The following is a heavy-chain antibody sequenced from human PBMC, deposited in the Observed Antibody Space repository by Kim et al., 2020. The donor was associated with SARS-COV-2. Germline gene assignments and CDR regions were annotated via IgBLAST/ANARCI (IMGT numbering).Heavy chain of an antibody. Sequence: GGSLRLSCAASGFTFSSYAMHWVRQAPGKGLEYVSAISSNGGSTYYANSVKGRFTISRYNSKNTLYLQMGSLRAEDMAVYYCASSRAVYYYMDVWGKGTTVTVSS. V-gene: IGHV3-64*01. J-gene: IGHJ6*03. CDR1: GFTFSSYA. CDR2: ISSNGGST. D-gene: IGHD6-19*01. CDR3: ASSRAVYYYMDV.